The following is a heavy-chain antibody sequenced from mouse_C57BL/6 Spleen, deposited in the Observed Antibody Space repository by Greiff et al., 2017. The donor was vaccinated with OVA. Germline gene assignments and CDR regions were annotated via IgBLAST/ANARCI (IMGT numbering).Heavy chain of an antibody. CDR1: GYSITSGYY. D-gene: IGHD1-1*01. CDR3: ARDYYGSSPWFAY. J-gene: IGHJ3*01. CDR2: LSYDGSN. Sequence: EVQLQQSGPGLVKPSQSLSLTCSVTGYSITSGYYWNWIRQFPGNKLEWMGYLSYDGSNNYNPSLKNRISITRDTSKNQFFLKLNSVTTEDTATYYGARDYYGSSPWFAYWGQGTLVTVSA. V-gene: IGHV3-6*01.